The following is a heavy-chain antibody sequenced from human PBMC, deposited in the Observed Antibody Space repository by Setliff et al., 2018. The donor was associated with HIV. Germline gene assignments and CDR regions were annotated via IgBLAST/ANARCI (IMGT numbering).Heavy chain of an antibody. CDR2: IYHSGST. Sequence: PSETLSLTCSVSGGSISSRTYYWGWIRQPPGKGLEWIGSIYHSGSTYYNPSLKSRVTISVDTSKNQFSLKLSSVTAADTAVYYCAREVADVAYYDFWSGPSTGAFDIWGQGTMVTVSS. CDR1: GGSISSRTYY. V-gene: IGHV4-39*07. D-gene: IGHD3-3*01. CDR3: AREVADVAYYDFWSGPSTGAFDI. J-gene: IGHJ3*02.